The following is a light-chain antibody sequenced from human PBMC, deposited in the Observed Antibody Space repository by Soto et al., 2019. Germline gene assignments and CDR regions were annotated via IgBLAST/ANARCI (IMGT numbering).Light chain of an antibody. Sequence: QSALTQPPSASGSPGQSVTISCTGTSSDVGGYDYVSWYQQRPGKAPKLLIHEVTKRPSGVPDRFSGSKSGNTASLAISGLQSEDEADYYCAAWDDSLNGWVFGGGTKLTVL. CDR1: SSDVGGYDY. CDR2: EVT. J-gene: IGLJ3*02. V-gene: IGLV2-8*01. CDR3: AAWDDSLNGWV.